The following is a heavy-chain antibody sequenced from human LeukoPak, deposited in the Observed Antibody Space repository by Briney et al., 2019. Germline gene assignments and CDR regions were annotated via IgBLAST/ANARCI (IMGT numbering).Heavy chain of an antibody. CDR3: AKAGTSGSYSPHFDY. CDR1: GFTFSSYA. V-gene: IGHV3-9*01. CDR2: ISWNSGSI. J-gene: IGHJ4*02. D-gene: IGHD1-26*01. Sequence: GGSLRLSCAASGFTFSSYAMSWVRQAPGKGLEWVSGISWNSGSIGYADSVKGRFTISRDNAKNSLYLQMNSLRAEDTALYCCAKAGTSGSYSPHFDYWGQGTLVTVSS.